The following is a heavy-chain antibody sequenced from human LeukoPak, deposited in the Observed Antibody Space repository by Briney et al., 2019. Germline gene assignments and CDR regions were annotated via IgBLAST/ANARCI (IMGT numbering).Heavy chain of an antibody. J-gene: IGHJ4*02. D-gene: IGHD5-24*01. CDR1: GYTFTDYY. CDR2: LNPNSGDT. Sequence: ASVKVSCMASGYTFTDYYMHWVRQAPGQGREWMGWLNPNSGDTNYAQKFQGRVSMTRNTSISTAYMDLSDLRSDDTAVYYCARGRNIEMTTMSGGSDYWGQGTLVTVSS. V-gene: IGHV1-2*02. CDR3: ARGRNIEMTTMSGGSDY.